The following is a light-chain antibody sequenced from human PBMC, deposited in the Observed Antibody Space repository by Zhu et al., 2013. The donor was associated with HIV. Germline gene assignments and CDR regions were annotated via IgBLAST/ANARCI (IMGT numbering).Light chain of an antibody. CDR3: QSYDRTQPVSRV. CDR1: SSNIGAGHD. V-gene: IGLV1-40*01. J-gene: IGLJ3*02. CDR2: DNY. Sequence: QSVLTQPPSVSGAPGQNVVLSCTGTSSNIGAGHDVHWYQQLPGTAPKLLIYDNYHRPSGVSDRFSGSRSASSGSLVITGLQAADEAYYYCQSYDRTQPVSRVFGGGTKLTVL.